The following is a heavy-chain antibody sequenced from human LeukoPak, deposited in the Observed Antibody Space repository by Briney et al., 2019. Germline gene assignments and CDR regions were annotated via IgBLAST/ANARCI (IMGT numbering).Heavy chain of an antibody. D-gene: IGHD3-10*01. CDR3: AKQNPTMVRGVIITNWFDP. CDR1: GYTFTSYA. Sequence: ASVKVSCKASGYTFTSYAMHWVRQAPGQRLEWMGWINAGNGNTKHSQKFQGRVTITRDTSASTAYMELSSLRSEDTAVYYCAKQNPTMVRGVIITNWFDPWGQGTLVTVSS. CDR2: INAGNGNT. V-gene: IGHV1-3*01. J-gene: IGHJ5*02.